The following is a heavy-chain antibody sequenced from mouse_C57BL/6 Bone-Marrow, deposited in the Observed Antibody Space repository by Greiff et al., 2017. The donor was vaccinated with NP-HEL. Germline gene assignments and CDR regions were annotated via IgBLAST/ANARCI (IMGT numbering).Heavy chain of an antibody. CDR3: ARSGLGNFYYYAMDY. V-gene: IGHV1-75*01. J-gene: IGHJ4*01. CDR1: GYTFTDYY. D-gene: IGHD2-1*01. CDR2: IFPGSGST. Sequence: QVQLQQSGPELVKPGASVKISCKASGYTFTDYYINWVKQRPGQGLEWIGWIFPGSGSTYYNEKFKGKATLTVDKSSSTAYMLLSSLTSEDSAVYFCARSGLGNFYYYAMDYWGQGTSVTVSS.